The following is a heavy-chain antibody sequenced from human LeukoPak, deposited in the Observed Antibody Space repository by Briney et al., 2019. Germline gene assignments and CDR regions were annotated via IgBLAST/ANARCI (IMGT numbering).Heavy chain of an antibody. CDR3: ARGYQRPDY. D-gene: IGHD2-2*01. CDR2: ISSSSNNI. J-gene: IGHJ4*02. CDR1: GFTFSTYT. Sequence: GGSLRLSCAASGFTFSTYTMNWVRQAPGKGLEWVSSISSSSNNINYADSVKGRFTISRDNAMNSVHLQMNSLRVEDTAEYYCARGYQRPDYWGQGTLITVSS. V-gene: IGHV3-21*01.